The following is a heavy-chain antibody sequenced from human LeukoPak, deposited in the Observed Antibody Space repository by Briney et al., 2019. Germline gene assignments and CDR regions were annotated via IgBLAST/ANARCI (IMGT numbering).Heavy chain of an antibody. CDR1: GFIFSSYS. CDR2: ISSSSSYK. V-gene: IGHV3-21*01. J-gene: IGHJ4*02. CDR3: ARSVPDYTRFDF. Sequence: GGSLRLSCAASGFIFSSYSMNWVRQAPGKGLEWVSSISSSSSYKYYADSVKGRFTISRDNAKNSLYLQMNSLRAEDTAVYYCARSVPDYTRFDFWGQGALVTVSS. D-gene: IGHD4-11*01.